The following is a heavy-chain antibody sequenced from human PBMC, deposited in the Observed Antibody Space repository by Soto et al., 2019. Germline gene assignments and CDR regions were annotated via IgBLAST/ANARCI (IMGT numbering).Heavy chain of an antibody. V-gene: IGHV1-8*01. J-gene: IGHJ4*02. CDR2: MNPNSGNT. CDR1: GYTFTNYD. CDR3: ARGPMSCTSSSCQYFFDY. D-gene: IGHD2-2*01. Sequence: QVQLVQAVAEVKKPGASVKVSCKASGYTFTNYDINLVRQATGQGLEWMGWMNPNSGNTGYAQKLQGRVTMTRNTSMSTASMELSSLRSDDTAVYYCARGPMSCTSSSCQYFFDYWTQSTLVTVAS.